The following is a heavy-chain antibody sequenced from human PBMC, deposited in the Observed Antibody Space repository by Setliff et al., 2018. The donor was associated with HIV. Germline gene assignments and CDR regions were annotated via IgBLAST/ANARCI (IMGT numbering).Heavy chain of an antibody. CDR2: IYSGGST. CDR3: ARVRPRQLVSSSNYNGMDV. CDR1: GFTVSSNY. Sequence: GSLRLSCAASGFTVSSNYMSWVRQAPGKGLEWVSVIYSGGSTYYADPVKGRFTISRDNSKNTLYLQMKSLRADDTAVYYCARVRPRQLVSSSNYNGMDVWGQGTTVTVSS. J-gene: IGHJ6*02. D-gene: IGHD6-13*01. V-gene: IGHV3-53*01.